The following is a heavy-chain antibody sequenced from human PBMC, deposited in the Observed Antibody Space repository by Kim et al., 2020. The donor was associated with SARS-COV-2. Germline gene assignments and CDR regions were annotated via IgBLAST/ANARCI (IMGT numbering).Heavy chain of an antibody. Sequence: SETLSLTCTASGGSISSYYWSWIRQPPGKGLEWIGYIYYSGNTNYNPSLKSRVTMSIDTSKNQFSLKLSSVTAADTAGYYCARLGYCSGGSCSNLYYFD. J-gene: IGHJ4*01. CDR2: IYYSGNT. V-gene: IGHV4-59*08. CDR1: GGSISSYY. D-gene: IGHD2-15*01. CDR3: ARLGYCSGGSCSNLYYFD.